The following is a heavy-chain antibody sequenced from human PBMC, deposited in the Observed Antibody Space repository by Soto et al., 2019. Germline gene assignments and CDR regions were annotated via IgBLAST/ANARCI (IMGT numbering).Heavy chain of an antibody. V-gene: IGHV6-1*01. CDR3: ARGLVGGLWEAFDI. J-gene: IGHJ3*02. Sequence: PSQTLSLTCAISGDSVSSNSAAWNWIRQSPSRGLEWLGRTYYGSKWYNAYTVSVKSRITINSDTSKNQFSLQLNSVTPEDTAVYYCARGLVGGLWEAFDIWGQGTMVTVSS. CDR2: TYYGSKWYN. CDR1: GDSVSSNSAA. D-gene: IGHD1-26*01.